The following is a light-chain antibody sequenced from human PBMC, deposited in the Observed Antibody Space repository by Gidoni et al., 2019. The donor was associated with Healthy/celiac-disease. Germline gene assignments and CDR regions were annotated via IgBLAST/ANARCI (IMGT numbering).Light chain of an antibody. CDR3: QQYYSTRFT. CDR1: QSVLYSSNNKNY. CDR2: WAS. Sequence: DIVMTQSPDSLAGSLGERATINCKSSQSVLYSSNNKNYLAWYQQKPGQPPKLLIYWASTRESGVPDRFSGSGSGTDFTLPISSLQAEDVAVYYCQQYYSTRFTFGPGTKVDIK. J-gene: IGKJ3*01. V-gene: IGKV4-1*01.